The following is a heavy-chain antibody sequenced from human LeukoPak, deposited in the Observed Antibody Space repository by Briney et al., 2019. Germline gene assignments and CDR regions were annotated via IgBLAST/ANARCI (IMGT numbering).Heavy chain of an antibody. CDR1: GFTFSTYA. CDR3: AREGTRAAALDY. D-gene: IGHD6-13*01. V-gene: IGHV3-64*02. Sequence: PGGSLRLSCAASGFTFSTYAMHWVRQAPGKGLECVSAISSNGGSTYYADSVKGRFTISRDNSKNTLYLQMGSLRAEDMAVYYCAREGTRAAALDYWGQGTLVTVSS. CDR2: ISSNGGST. J-gene: IGHJ4*02.